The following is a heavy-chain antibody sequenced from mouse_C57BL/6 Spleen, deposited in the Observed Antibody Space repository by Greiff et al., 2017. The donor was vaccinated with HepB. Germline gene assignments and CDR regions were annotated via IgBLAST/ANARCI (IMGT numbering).Heavy chain of an antibody. V-gene: IGHV1-63*01. Sequence: VQLVESGAELVRPGTSVKMSCKASGYTFTNYWIGWAKQRPGHGLEWIGDIYPGGGYTNYNEKFKGKATLTADKSSSTAYMQFSSLTSEDSAIYYCARKDPFFDYWGQGTTLTVSS. CDR2: IYPGGGYT. CDR3: ARKDPFFDY. J-gene: IGHJ2*01. CDR1: GYTFTNYW.